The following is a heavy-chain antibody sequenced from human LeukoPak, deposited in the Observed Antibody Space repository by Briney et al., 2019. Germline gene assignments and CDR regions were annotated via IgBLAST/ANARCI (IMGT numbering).Heavy chain of an antibody. CDR1: GFTVSNNY. Sequence: PGGSLRLSCAASGFTVSNNYMSWVRQAPGKGLERVSVIYSGDNTYYVESVKGRFTISRDNSKNTLFLQMNRLRAEDTAVYYCAGRRVLDASFDYWGQGTLVTVSS. V-gene: IGHV3-66*02. J-gene: IGHJ4*02. CDR2: IYSGDNT. D-gene: IGHD3-16*01. CDR3: AGRRVLDASFDY.